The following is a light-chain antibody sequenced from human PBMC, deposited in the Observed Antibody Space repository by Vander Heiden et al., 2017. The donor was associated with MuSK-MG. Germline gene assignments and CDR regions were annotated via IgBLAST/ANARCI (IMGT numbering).Light chain of an antibody. CDR1: SSDVGGYNY. CDR2: EVS. J-gene: IGLJ1*01. CDR3: SSYAGSNNYV. Sequence: QSALTQPPSASGSPGQSVTISCTGTSSDVGGYNYVYWYQQHPGKAPNLVVYEVSNRPSGVPARFSGSKSGNTASLTVSGLQAEDEADYYCSSYAGSNNYVFGTGTKVTVL. V-gene: IGLV2-8*01.